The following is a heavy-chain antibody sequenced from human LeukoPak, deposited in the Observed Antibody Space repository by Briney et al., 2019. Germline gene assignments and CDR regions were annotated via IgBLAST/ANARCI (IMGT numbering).Heavy chain of an antibody. D-gene: IGHD6-6*01. V-gene: IGHV1-8*03. Sequence: ASVKVSCKASGYTFTSYDINWVRQATGQGLEWMGWMNPNSGNTGYAQKFQGRVTITRNTSISTAYMELSSLRSEDTAVYYCARGVRAARPYYYYYMDVWGKGTTVTVSS. J-gene: IGHJ6*03. CDR1: GYTFTSYD. CDR2: MNPNSGNT. CDR3: ARGVRAARPYYYYYMDV.